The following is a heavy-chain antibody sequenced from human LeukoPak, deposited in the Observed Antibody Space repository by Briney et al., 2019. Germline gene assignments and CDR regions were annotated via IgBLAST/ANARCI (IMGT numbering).Heavy chain of an antibody. D-gene: IGHD6-19*01. J-gene: IGHJ2*01. CDR3: AKGGIGAGNPLFDL. CDR2: VWFDGSNK. V-gene: IGHV3-33*06. CDR1: GFTFSSYG. Sequence: GRSLRLSCAASGFTFSSYGMHWVRQAPGKGLEWVAAVWFDGSNKYYADSVKGRFTISRDNSKNTLYLQMNSLRAEDTAVYYCAKGGIGAGNPLFDLWGRGTLVTVSS.